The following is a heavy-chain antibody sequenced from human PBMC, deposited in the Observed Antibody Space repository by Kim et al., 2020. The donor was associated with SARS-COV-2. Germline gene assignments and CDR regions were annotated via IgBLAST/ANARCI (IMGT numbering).Heavy chain of an antibody. CDR1: GYTFTSYA. V-gene: IGHV1-3*01. D-gene: IGHD2-2*01. J-gene: IGHJ4*02. CDR2: INAGNGNT. Sequence: ASVKVSCKASGYTFTSYAMHWVRQAPGQRLEWMGWINAGNGNTKYSQKFQGRVTITRDTSASTAYMELSSLRSEDTAVYYCARGSGGRYQLLGAFDYWGQGTLVTVSS. CDR3: ARGSGGRYQLLGAFDY.